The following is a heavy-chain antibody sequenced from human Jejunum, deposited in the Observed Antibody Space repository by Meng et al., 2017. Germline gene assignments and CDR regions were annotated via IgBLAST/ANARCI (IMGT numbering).Heavy chain of an antibody. V-gene: IGHV3-72*01. D-gene: IGHD5-24*01. CDR2: IRNKANSFTT. J-gene: IGHJ4*02. CDR1: GFTFSDYY. CDR3: TRAPGDGYFDS. Sequence: GESLKISYAASGFTFSDYYMDWVRQAPGKGLEWVARIRNKANSFTTEYAASVKGRFTISRDESKNSLYLQMNSLTTEDTAIYYCTRAPGDGYFDSWGQGAPVTVSS.